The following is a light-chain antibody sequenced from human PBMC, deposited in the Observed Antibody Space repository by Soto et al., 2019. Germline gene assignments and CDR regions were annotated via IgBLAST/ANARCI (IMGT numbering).Light chain of an antibody. V-gene: IGKV3-11*01. CDR1: QSVSSY. CDR2: DAS. J-gene: IGKJ4*01. CDR3: HQYAYSPLT. Sequence: EIVLTQSPATLSLSPGERATLSCRASQSVSSYLAWYQQKPGQAPRLLIYDASNRATGIPARFSGSGSGTDFTITISSLEPEDCAVFYCHQYAYSPLTFGGGTKVEIK.